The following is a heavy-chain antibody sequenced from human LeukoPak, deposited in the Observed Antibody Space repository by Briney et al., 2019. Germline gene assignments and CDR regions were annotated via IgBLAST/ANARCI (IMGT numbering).Heavy chain of an antibody. CDR1: GGSFSGYY. CDR2: INHSGST. Sequence: SETLSLTCAVYGGSFSGYYWSWIRQPPGKGLEWIGEINHSGSTNYNPSLKSRVTISVDTSKNQFSQKLSSVTAADTAVYYCARGPQLLWFGELLSWFDPWGQGTLVTVSS. V-gene: IGHV4-34*01. J-gene: IGHJ5*02. D-gene: IGHD3-10*01. CDR3: ARGPQLLWFGELLSWFDP.